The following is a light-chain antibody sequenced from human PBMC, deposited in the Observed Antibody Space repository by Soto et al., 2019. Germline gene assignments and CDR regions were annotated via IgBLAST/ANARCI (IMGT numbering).Light chain of an antibody. CDR2: GAS. V-gene: IGKV3-15*01. CDR3: QQYHNWPRT. Sequence: EILMTQSPATLSVSPGERAPLSCRASQSIGSNLAWYQLKPGQVPRLLIYGASTRASGIPARFSGSGSGTEFTLTITSLQSEDFAVYYCQQYHNWPRTFGQGTKVEMK. J-gene: IGKJ1*01. CDR1: QSIGSN.